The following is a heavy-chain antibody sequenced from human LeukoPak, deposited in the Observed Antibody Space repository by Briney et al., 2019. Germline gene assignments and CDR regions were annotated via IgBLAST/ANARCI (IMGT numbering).Heavy chain of an antibody. CDR1: GGTSSSYA. J-gene: IGHJ4*02. CDR3: ARGSAGATGCLDY. V-gene: IGHV1-69*13. Sequence: SVKVSCKASGGTSSSYAISWVRQAPGQGLEWMGGIIPIFGTANYAQKFQGRVTITADESTSTAYMELSSLRSEDTAVYYCARGSAGATGCLDYWGQGTLVTVSS. CDR2: IIPIFGTA. D-gene: IGHD1-26*01.